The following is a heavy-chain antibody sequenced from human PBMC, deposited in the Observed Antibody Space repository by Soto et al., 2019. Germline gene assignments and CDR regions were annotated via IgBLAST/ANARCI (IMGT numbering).Heavy chain of an antibody. CDR3: TNRKLATRPWGLAFDV. CDR2: ISSTGDRT. CDR1: RFTFSSYA. J-gene: IGHJ3*01. Sequence: PGGSLRLSCAASRFTFSSYAMSWVRQAPGRGLEWVSAISSTGDRTYYPDSVKCRFTISRDNSKNTLYLQTNSLRAEDTAIYYCTNRKLATRPWGLAFDVWGQGTMVTVSS. D-gene: IGHD6-6*01. V-gene: IGHV3-23*01.